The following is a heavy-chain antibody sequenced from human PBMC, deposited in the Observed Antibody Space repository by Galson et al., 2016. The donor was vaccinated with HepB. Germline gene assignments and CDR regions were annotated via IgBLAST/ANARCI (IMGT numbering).Heavy chain of an antibody. CDR3: ARGLRAGSCSTTTGDGTYDM. J-gene: IGHJ3*02. D-gene: IGHD2-2*01. Sequence: SLRLSCAASGFPFSDYYMSWVRQAPGKGLEWLSHMTTSGSTIHYADSVKGRFTASRDNAKSSLFLHLNSLSAEDTALYYCARGLRAGSCSTTTGDGTYDMWGQGTMVTVSS. V-gene: IGHV3-11*01. CDR2: MTTSGSTI. CDR1: GFPFSDYY.